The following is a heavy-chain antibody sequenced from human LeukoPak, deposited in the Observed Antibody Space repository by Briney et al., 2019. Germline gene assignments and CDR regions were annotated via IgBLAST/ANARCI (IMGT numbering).Heavy chain of an antibody. V-gene: IGHV3-23*01. Sequence: GGSLRLSCAASGFTFSNYAMSWVRQAPGKGLEWVSAISGNGGSTYYADSVKGRFTISRDNSKRTLYLQMNSLRAEDTAVYYCAKDCGKYCTPPFDYWGQGTLVTVSS. CDR3: AKDCGKYCTPPFDY. D-gene: IGHD2-21*01. J-gene: IGHJ4*02. CDR2: ISGNGGST. CDR1: GFTFSNYA.